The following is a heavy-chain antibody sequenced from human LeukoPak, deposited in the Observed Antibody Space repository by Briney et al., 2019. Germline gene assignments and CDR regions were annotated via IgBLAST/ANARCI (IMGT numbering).Heavy chain of an antibody. V-gene: IGHV4-59*12. CDR1: GGSISSYY. Sequence: SETLSLTCTVSGGSISSYYWSWIRQPPGKGLEWIGYIYYSGTTNYNPSLKSRVTISVDTSKNQFSLKLSSVTAADTAVYYCARVHIVVVPAASNWFDPWGQGTLVTVSS. J-gene: IGHJ5*02. D-gene: IGHD2-2*01. CDR3: ARVHIVVVPAASNWFDP. CDR2: IYYSGTT.